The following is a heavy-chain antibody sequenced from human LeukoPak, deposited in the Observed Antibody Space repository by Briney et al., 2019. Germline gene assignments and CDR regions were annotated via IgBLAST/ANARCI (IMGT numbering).Heavy chain of an antibody. J-gene: IGHJ4*02. Sequence: PSETLSLTCTVSGGSISSYYWSWIRQPPGKGLEWIGYIYYSGSTSYNPSLKSRVTISVDTSKNQFSLKLSSVTAADTAVYYCARNMDTAMDYWGQGTLVTVSS. CDR1: GGSISSYY. V-gene: IGHV4-59*01. D-gene: IGHD5-18*01. CDR2: IYYSGST. CDR3: ARNMDTAMDY.